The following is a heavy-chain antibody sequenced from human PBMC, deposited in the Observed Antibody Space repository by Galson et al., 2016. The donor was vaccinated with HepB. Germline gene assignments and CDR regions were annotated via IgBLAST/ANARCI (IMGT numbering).Heavy chain of an antibody. CDR2: INWDGGGK. CDR3: AKAYNSSGGLDY. D-gene: IGHD3-22*01. V-gene: IGHV3-43*01. Sequence: SLRLSCAASGFPFADFTMHWVRQAPGKGLQWVSLINWDGGGKYYAASVKGRFTISRDNSKNSLYLHMNSLTTGDTAFYYCAKAYNSSGGLDYWGQGTLVTVSS. J-gene: IGHJ4*02. CDR1: GFPFADFT.